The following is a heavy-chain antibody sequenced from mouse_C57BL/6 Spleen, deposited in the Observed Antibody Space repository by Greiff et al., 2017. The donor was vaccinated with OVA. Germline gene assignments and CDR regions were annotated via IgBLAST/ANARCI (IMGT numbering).Heavy chain of an antibody. CDR3: AKQGEIWFQFAY. D-gene: IGHD2-2*01. Sequence: VQLQQPGAELVKPGASVKMSCKASGYTFTSYWITWVKQRPGQGLEWIGDIYPGSGSTNYNEKFKSKATLTVDTSSSTAYMQLSSLTSEDSAVYYCAKQGEIWFQFAYWGQVTLVTVS. V-gene: IGHV1-55*01. J-gene: IGHJ3*01. CDR2: IYPGSGST. CDR1: GYTFTSYW.